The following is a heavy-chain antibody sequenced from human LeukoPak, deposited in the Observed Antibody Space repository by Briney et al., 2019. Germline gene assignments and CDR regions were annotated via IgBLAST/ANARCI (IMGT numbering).Heavy chain of an antibody. J-gene: IGHJ5*02. D-gene: IGHD3-10*01. CDR1: GFIFTSST. V-gene: IGHV1-58*02. CDR2: IVVGSGNT. Sequence: SVKVSFKSSGFIFTSSTMHWVRQARGQRLEWIGWIVVGSGNTNSAQTFQDRVTITRDISSGTGYMELRSLRSEDTAVYYCATSFNFYGSGSYYRFDPWGQGTLVTVSS. CDR3: ATSFNFYGSGSYYRFDP.